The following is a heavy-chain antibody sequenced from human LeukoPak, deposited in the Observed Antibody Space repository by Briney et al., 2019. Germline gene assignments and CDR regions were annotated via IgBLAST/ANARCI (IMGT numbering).Heavy chain of an antibody. Sequence: SVKVSCKASGGTFSSYAISWVRQAPGQGLEWMGGIIPIFGTANYAQKFQGRVTITTDESTSTAYMELSSLRSEDTAVYYCAKSGPLVVPAAMGKRKGYSLEVYYYMDVWGKGTTVTVSS. D-gene: IGHD2-2*01. CDR1: GGTFSSYA. J-gene: IGHJ6*03. CDR2: IIPIFGTA. V-gene: IGHV1-69*05. CDR3: AKSGPLVVPAAMGKRKGYSLEVYYYMDV.